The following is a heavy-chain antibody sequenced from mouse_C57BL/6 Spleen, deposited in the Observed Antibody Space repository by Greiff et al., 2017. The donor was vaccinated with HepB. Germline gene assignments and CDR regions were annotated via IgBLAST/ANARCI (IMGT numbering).Heavy chain of an antibody. CDR1: GFTFSDYG. CDR2: ISSGSSTI. D-gene: IGHD2-5*01. V-gene: IGHV5-17*01. CDR3: ARPAYNNNYGAMDY. J-gene: IGHJ4*01. Sequence: EVMLVESGGGLVKPGGSLKLSCAASGFTFSDYGMHWVRQAPEKGLEWVAYISSGSSTIYYADTVKGRFTIFRDNAKNNLFLQMTSLRSEDAAMYYCARPAYNNNYGAMDYWGQGTSVTVSS.